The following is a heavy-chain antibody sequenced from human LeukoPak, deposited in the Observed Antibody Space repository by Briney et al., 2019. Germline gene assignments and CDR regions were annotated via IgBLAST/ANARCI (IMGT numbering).Heavy chain of an antibody. CDR3: ARQGYCSSASCLDAFDI. J-gene: IGHJ3*02. V-gene: IGHV3-21*01. CDR1: GFTLSSYS. CDR2: ISSGSTYI. D-gene: IGHD2-2*01. Sequence: GGSLRLSCAASGFTLSSYSMNWVRQAPGKGLEWVSSISSGSTYIYYADSVKGRFTISRDNAKNSLYLQMNSLRAEDTAVYYCARQGYCSSASCLDAFDIWGQGTMVTVSS.